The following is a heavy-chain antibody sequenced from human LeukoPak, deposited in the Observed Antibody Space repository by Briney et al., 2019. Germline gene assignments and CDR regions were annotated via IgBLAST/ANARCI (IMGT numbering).Heavy chain of an antibody. V-gene: IGHV4-39*07. J-gene: IGHJ4*02. D-gene: IGHD3-9*01. CDR1: GGSISSSSYY. Sequence: SETLSLTCTVSGGSISSSSYYWGWIRQPPGKGLEWIGSIYYRGSTYYNPSLKSRVTISVDTSKNQFSLKLSSVTAADTAVYYCARDPRNYDILTGYYPNYFDYWGQGTLVTVSS. CDR2: IYYRGST. CDR3: ARDPRNYDILTGYYPNYFDY.